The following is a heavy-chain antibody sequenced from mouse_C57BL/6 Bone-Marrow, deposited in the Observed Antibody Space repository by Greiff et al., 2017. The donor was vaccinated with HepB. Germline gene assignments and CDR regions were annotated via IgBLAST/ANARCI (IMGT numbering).Heavy chain of an antibody. J-gene: IGHJ4*01. V-gene: IGHV1-82*01. CDR3: ARDQWVYDGYYCAMDY. Sequence: QVQLKESGPELVKPGASVKISCKASGYAFSSSWMNWVKQRPGKGLEWIGRIYPGDGDTNYNGKFKGKATLTADKSSSTAYMQLSSLTSEDSAVYFCARDQWVYDGYYCAMDYWGQGTSVTVSS. CDR1: GYAFSSSW. D-gene: IGHD2-3*01. CDR2: IYPGDGDT.